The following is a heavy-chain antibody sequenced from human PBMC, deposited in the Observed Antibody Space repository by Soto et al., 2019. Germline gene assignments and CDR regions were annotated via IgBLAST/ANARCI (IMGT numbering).Heavy chain of an antibody. CDR2: MNPNSGNT. J-gene: IGHJ6*02. D-gene: IGHD2-15*01. CDR3: ARGDREDILVVVGARPGEYGIDI. V-gene: IGHV1-8*01. Sequence: ASVKVSCKASGYTFTSYDINWVRQATGQGLEWMGWMNPNSGNTGYAQKFQGRVTMTRNTSISTAYMELSSLRSEDTAVYYCARGDREDILVVVGARPGEYGIDIWGQGTTVTVSS. CDR1: GYTFTSYD.